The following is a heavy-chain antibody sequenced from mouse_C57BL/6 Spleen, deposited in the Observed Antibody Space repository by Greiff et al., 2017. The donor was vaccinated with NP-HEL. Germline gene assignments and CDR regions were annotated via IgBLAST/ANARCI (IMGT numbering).Heavy chain of an antibody. CDR1: GYAFSSSW. D-gene: IGHD2-1*01. CDR2: IYPGDGDT. J-gene: IGHJ4*01. V-gene: IGHV1-82*01. Sequence: QVQLKESGPELVKPGASVKISCKASGYAFSSSWMNWVKQRPGKGLEWIGRIYPGDGDTNYNGKFKGKATLTADKSSSTAYMQLSSLTSEDSAVYFCARDYGTTKGAMGYWGQAASVTVSS. CDR3: ARDYGTTKGAMGY.